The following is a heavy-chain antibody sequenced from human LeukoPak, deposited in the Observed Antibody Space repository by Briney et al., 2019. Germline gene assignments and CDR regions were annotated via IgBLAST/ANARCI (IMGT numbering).Heavy chain of an antibody. V-gene: IGHV3-7*04. CDR1: GFTFSSYW. CDR3: ARGVVECSSTSCYAFDDY. J-gene: IGHJ4*02. CDR2: IKQDGSEK. Sequence: GGSLRLSCAASGFTFSSYWMSWVRQAPGKGLEWVANIKQDGSEKYYVDSVKGRFTISRDNAKNSLYLQMNSLRAEDTAVYYCARGVVECSSTSCYAFDDYWGQGTLVTVPS. D-gene: IGHD2-2*01.